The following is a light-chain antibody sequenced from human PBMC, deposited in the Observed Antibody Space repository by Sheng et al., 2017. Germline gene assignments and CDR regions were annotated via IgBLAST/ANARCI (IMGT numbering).Light chain of an antibody. CDR3: QQRSSWPYT. Sequence: EIVLTQSPATLSLSPGERATLSCRASQSVSRYLAWYQQKPGQAPRLLIYDASNRATGIPARFSGGGSGTDFTLTISSLEPEDFVVYYCQQRSSWPYTFGQGTKLEVK. V-gene: IGKV3-11*01. J-gene: IGKJ2*01. CDR1: QSVSRY. CDR2: DAS.